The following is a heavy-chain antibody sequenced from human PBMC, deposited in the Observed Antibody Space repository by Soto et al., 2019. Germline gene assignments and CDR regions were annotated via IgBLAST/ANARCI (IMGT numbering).Heavy chain of an antibody. J-gene: IGHJ4*02. CDR2: VYYTGST. D-gene: IGHD6-19*01. V-gene: IGHV4-59*01. Sequence: SETLSLTCSVSGGSISGSYWSWIRQSPGKGLEWLGYVYYTGSTNYSPSLRSRVSISVDTSKNEFSLRLSSVAAADTAVCFCARSVAVPGAHIDYWGQGTQVTVSS. CDR3: ARSVAVPGAHIDY. CDR1: GGSISGSY.